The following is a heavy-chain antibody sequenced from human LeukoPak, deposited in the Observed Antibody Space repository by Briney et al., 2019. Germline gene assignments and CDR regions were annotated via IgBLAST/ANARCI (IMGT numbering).Heavy chain of an antibody. Sequence: GGSLRLSCAASGFTFSSYSMNWVRQAPGKGLEWVSYISSSSSTIYYADSVKGRFTISRDNSKNTLYLQMNSLRAEDTAVYYCARGVVVYYYYMDVWGKGTTVTVSS. CDR3: ARGVVVYYYYMDV. CDR1: GFTFSSYS. J-gene: IGHJ6*03. V-gene: IGHV3-48*01. D-gene: IGHD2-15*01. CDR2: ISSSSSTI.